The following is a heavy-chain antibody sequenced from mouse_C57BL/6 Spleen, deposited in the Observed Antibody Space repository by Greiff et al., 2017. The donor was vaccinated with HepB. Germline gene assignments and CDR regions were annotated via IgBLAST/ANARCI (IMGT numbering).Heavy chain of an antibody. CDR2: ISYDGSN. CDR3: ARDRDDYDGFAY. Sequence: EVKLVESGPGLVKPSQSLSLTCSVTGYSITSGYYWNWIRQFPGNKLEWMGYISYDGSNNYNPSLKNRISITRDTSKNQFFLKLNSVTTEDTATYYCARDRDDYDGFAYWGQGTLVTVSA. D-gene: IGHD2-4*01. CDR1: GYSITSGYY. J-gene: IGHJ3*01. V-gene: IGHV3-6*01.